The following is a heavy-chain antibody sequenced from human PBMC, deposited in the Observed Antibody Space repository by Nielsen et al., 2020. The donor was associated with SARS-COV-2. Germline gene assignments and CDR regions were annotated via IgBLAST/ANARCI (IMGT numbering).Heavy chain of an antibody. CDR1: GFTFSSYW. CDR3: ARVRITMIVVVDAFDI. Sequence: GESLKISCAASGFTFSSYWMHWVRQAPGKGLVWVSRINSDGSSTSYADSVKGRFTISRDNAKNSLYLQMNSLRAEGTAVYYCARVRITMIVVVDAFDIWGQGTMVTVSS. V-gene: IGHV3-74*01. D-gene: IGHD3-22*01. J-gene: IGHJ3*02. CDR2: INSDGSST.